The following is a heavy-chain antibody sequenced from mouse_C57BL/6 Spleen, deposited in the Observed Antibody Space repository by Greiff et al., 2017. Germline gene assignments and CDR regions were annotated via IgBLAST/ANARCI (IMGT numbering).Heavy chain of an antibody. CDR1: GFTFSSYA. Sequence: EVKLLQSGAGLVKPGASLKLSCAASGFTFSSYAMSWVRQTPERRLEWVATISDGSSYTYYPDKVKGRFTISRDKAQNNLYLQMSHLKSEDTAVYYCAREDYGSSYRNFDVWGTGTTVTVSS. CDR3: AREDYGSSYRNFDV. CDR2: ISDGSSYT. V-gene: IGHV5-4*01. D-gene: IGHD1-1*01. J-gene: IGHJ1*03.